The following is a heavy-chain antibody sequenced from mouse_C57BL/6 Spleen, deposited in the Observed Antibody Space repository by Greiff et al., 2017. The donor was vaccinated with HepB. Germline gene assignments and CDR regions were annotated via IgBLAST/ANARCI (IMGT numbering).Heavy chain of an antibody. D-gene: IGHD2-1*01. CDR1: GFSLTSYG. Sequence: QVQLKESGPGLVQPSQSLSITCTVSGFSLTSYGVHWVRQSPGKGLEWLGVIWSGGSTDYNAAFISRLSISKDNSKSQVFFKMNSLQADDTAIYYCARGSYGNYPYYFDYWGQGTTLTVSS. V-gene: IGHV2-2*01. CDR2: IWSGGST. CDR3: ARGSYGNYPYYFDY. J-gene: IGHJ2*01.